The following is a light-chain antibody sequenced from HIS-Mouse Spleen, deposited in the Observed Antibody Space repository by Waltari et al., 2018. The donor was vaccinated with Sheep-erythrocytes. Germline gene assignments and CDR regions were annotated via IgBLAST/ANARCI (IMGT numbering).Light chain of an antibody. Sequence: QSALTQPASVSGSPGQSITISCTGTSSDVGSYNLVSWYQQHSGKAPKLMIYEGSKRPSGVSNRFYGSKSGNTASLTISGLQAEDEADYYCCSYAGSSTPWVFGGGTKLTVL. CDR2: EGS. CDR1: SSDVGSYNL. V-gene: IGLV2-23*01. CDR3: CSYAGSSTPWV. J-gene: IGLJ3*02.